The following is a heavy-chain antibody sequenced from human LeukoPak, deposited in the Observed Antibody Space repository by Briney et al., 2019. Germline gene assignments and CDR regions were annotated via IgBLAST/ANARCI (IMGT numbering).Heavy chain of an antibody. CDR1: GFTFSSYW. V-gene: IGHV3-7*05. CDR3: ASLDSYGDDY. CDR2: IKQDGSEK. J-gene: IGHJ4*02. Sequence: GGSLRLACTASGFTFSSYWMSWVRQAPGQGLEWVANIKQDGSEKNYVDSVKGRFTISRDNAKNSLFLQMNSLRAEDTAVYYCASLDSYGDDYWGQGTLVTVSS. D-gene: IGHD4-17*01.